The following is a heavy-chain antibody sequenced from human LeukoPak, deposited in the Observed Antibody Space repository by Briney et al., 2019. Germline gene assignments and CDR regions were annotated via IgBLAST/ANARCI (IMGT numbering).Heavy chain of an antibody. CDR1: GFTFTSRSA. Sequence: SVKVSCKASGFTFTSRSAVQWVRQARGQRLGWIGWIVVGSDNTNYAQKFQERVIITRDMSASTAYMELSSLRSEDTAVYYCAAPYSSTWFDSWGQGTLVTVSS. CDR3: AAPYSSTWFDS. CDR2: IVVGSDNT. J-gene: IGHJ5*01. D-gene: IGHD6-13*01. V-gene: IGHV1-58*01.